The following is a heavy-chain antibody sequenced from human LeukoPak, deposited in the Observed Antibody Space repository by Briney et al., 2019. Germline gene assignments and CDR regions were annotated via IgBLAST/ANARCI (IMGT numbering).Heavy chain of an antibody. J-gene: IGHJ6*03. CDR2: IYTSGST. Sequence: SETLSLTCIVSGGSISSYYWSWIRQPAGKGLEWIGRIYTSGSTNYNPSLKSRVTMSVDTSKNQFSLKLSSVTAADTAVYYCARTAAVAGTRYYYYYMDVWGKGTTVTVSS. V-gene: IGHV4-4*07. CDR1: GGSISSYY. CDR3: ARTAAVAGTRYYYYYMDV. D-gene: IGHD6-19*01.